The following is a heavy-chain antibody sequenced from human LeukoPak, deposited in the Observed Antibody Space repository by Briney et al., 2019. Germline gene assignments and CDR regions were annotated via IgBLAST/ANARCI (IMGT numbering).Heavy chain of an antibody. Sequence: ASVKVSCKASGYTFTSYGISWVRQAPGQGLEWMGWISAYNGNTDYAQSLQGRVTMTIDTSTSTVYMELRSLRSDDTAVYYCARAGEWELPDAFDIWGQGTMVTVSS. CDR1: GYTFTSYG. CDR2: ISAYNGNT. V-gene: IGHV1-18*01. D-gene: IGHD1-26*01. J-gene: IGHJ3*02. CDR3: ARAGEWELPDAFDI.